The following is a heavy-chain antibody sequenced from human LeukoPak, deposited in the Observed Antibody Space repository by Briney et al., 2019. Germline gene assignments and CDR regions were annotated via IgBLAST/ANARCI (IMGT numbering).Heavy chain of an antibody. CDR1: GFTFSSYA. D-gene: IGHD6-19*01. V-gene: IGHV3-30-3*01. CDR2: ISYDGSIK. Sequence: GGSLRLSCAASGFTFSSYAMHWVRQAPGKGLEWVAVISYDGSIKYYADSVKGRFTTSRDNSKNMLYLQMNSLSAEDTAVYYGARGPGYSSGWYVLSVDYWGQGTLVTVSS. CDR3: ARGPGYSSGWYVLSVDY. J-gene: IGHJ4*02.